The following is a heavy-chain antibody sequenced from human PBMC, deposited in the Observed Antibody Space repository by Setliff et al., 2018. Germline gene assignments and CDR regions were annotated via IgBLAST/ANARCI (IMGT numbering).Heavy chain of an antibody. Sequence: GGSLRLSCAASGFTFRTSLMTWVRQGPGKGLEWVAAIDGEGSVIYYLDSVKGRFTISIYNAKYSLYLKMNSLRVEDTAVYYCARDPTWGAFDIWGHGTMVTVSS. D-gene: IGHD7-27*01. CDR3: ARDPTWGAFDI. CDR1: GFTFRTSL. CDR2: IDGEGSVI. V-gene: IGHV3-7*03. J-gene: IGHJ3*02.